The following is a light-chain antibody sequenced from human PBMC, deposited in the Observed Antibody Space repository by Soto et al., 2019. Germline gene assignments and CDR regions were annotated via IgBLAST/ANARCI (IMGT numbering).Light chain of an antibody. CDR1: SSDVGTYNF. J-gene: IGLJ1*01. V-gene: IGLV2-14*01. CDR2: GVT. CDR3: SSYTTSNTLGV. Sequence: QSVLTQPASVSGSPGQSITISCTGTSSDVGTYNFVSWYQQPPGKAPKLMIYGVTNRPSGVSNRFSGSKSGNTASLTISGLQAEDEADYYCSSYTTSNTLGVFGTGTKVTV.